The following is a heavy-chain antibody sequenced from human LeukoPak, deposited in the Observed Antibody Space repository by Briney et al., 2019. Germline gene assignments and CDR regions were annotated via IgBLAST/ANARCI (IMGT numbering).Heavy chain of an antibody. Sequence: ASVRVSCKASGYTFSGYYIHWVRQAPGQGLEWMAWINPSNGDTNYAQKFQGRVTMTRDTSISTAYMELTRLISDDTAVYYCARVGSSGWYVHPTLDYWGQGTLVTVSS. J-gene: IGHJ4*02. CDR1: GYTFSGYY. D-gene: IGHD6-19*01. V-gene: IGHV1-2*02. CDR2: INPSNGDT. CDR3: ARVGSSGWYVHPTLDY.